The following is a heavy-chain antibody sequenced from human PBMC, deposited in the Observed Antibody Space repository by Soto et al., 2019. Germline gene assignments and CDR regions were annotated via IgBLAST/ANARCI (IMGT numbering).Heavy chain of an antibody. CDR1: GFTFGNDG. CDR2: IKSKTDGGTT. J-gene: IGHJ6*02. Sequence: GGSLRLSCAASGFTFGNDGMSWVRQAPGKGLEWVGRIKSKTDGGTTDYAAPVKGRFTISRDDSKNTLYLQMNSLKTEDTAVYYCTGVGVAKSGTHYYNYGMDDWGQGTTVTVSS. D-gene: IGHD3-3*01. V-gene: IGHV3-15*01. CDR3: TGVGVAKSGTHYYNYGMDD.